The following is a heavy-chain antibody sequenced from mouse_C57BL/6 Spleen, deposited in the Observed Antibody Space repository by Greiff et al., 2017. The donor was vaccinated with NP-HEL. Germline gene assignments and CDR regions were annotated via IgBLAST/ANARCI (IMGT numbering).Heavy chain of an antibody. CDR3: AKSYGSSLYDYAMDY. D-gene: IGHD1-1*01. Sequence: EVQGVESGGGLVKPGGSLKLSCAASGFTFSDYGMHWVRQAPEKGLEWVAYISRGSSTIYYADTVKGRFTISRDNATNTLFLQMTSLRSEDTAMYYCAKSYGSSLYDYAMDYWGQGTSVTVSS. CDR2: ISRGSSTI. CDR1: GFTFSDYG. V-gene: IGHV5-17*01. J-gene: IGHJ4*01.